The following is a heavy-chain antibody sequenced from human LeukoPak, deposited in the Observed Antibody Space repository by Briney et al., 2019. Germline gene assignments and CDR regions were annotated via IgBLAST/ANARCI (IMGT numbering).Heavy chain of an antibody. Sequence: SETLSLTCTVSGGPISSYYWSWIRQPPGKGLEWSGYIYYSGSTNYNPSLKSRVTISVDTSKNQFSLKLSSVTAADTAVYYCARLYDFWSGYSAFDIWGQGTMVTVSS. CDR1: GGPISSYY. J-gene: IGHJ3*02. CDR3: ARLYDFWSGYSAFDI. V-gene: IGHV4-59*01. CDR2: IYYSGST. D-gene: IGHD3-3*01.